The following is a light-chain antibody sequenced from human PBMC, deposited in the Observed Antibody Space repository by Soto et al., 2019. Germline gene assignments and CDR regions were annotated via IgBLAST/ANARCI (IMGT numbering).Light chain of an antibody. CDR1: QSISSY. V-gene: IGKV1-39*01. Sequence: DIQMTQSPSSLSASVGDRVTITCRASQSISSYLNWYQQKPGKAPKLLIYAASSLQSGVPSRFSGSGSGTDFTLTISSLQPEDFATYYCQPSYSTPCTFGGVTKVDIK. CDR3: QPSYSTPCT. J-gene: IGKJ4*02. CDR2: AAS.